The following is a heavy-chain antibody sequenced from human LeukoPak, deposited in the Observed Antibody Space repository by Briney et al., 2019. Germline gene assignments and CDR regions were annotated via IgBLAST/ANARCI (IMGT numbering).Heavy chain of an antibody. D-gene: IGHD1-26*01. Sequence: AGGSLRLSCEASGFTFNNYAMHWVRQAPGEGLEWVAVISRDGTLHYYADSVKGRLTISRDNSQSTLYLHMNSLRAEDTAVYYCARDKIVGATHFDYWGQGTLVTVSS. J-gene: IGHJ4*02. CDR3: ARDKIVGATHFDY. V-gene: IGHV3-30*04. CDR2: ISRDGTLH. CDR1: GFTFNNYA.